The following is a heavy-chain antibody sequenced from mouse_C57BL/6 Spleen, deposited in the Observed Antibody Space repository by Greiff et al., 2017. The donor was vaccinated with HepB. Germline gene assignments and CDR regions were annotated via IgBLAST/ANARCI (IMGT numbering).Heavy chain of an antibody. CDR3: ARHGAKLTFDY. Sequence: VKLMESGPELVKPGASVKLSCKASGYTFTSYDINWVKQRPGQGLEWIGWIYPRDGSTKYNEKFKGMATLTVDTSSSTAYMELHSLTSEDSAVYFCARHGAKLTFDYWGEGTTLTVSS. V-gene: IGHV1-85*01. J-gene: IGHJ2*01. CDR1: GYTFTSYD. CDR2: IYPRDGST. D-gene: IGHD3-1*01.